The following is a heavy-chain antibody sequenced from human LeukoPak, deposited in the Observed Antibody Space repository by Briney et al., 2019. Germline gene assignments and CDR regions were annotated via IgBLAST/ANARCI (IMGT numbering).Heavy chain of an antibody. CDR1: GGSISSYY. D-gene: IGHD3-22*01. CDR2: IYYSGST. Sequence: SETLSLTCTVSGGSISSYYWSWIRQPPGKGLEWIGYIYYSGSTNYNPSLKSRVTISVDTSKNQFSLKLSSVTAADTAVYYCARFQNYDSSGYYYAGAFDIWGQGTMVTVSS. V-gene: IGHV4-59*01. J-gene: IGHJ3*02. CDR3: ARFQNYDSSGYYYAGAFDI.